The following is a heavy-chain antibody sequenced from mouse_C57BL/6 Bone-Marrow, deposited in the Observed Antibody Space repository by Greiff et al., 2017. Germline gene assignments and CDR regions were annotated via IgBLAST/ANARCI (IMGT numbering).Heavy chain of an antibody. V-gene: IGHV1-72*01. J-gene: IGHJ1*03. CDR2: IDPDGGEI. CDR3: ARRGYFDV. Sequence: QVQLQQSGAELVKPGASVKLSCTASGFTFTSYCMHWVKQRPGRGLEWIGRIDPDGGEIKYTANFKGKATRTEDKPSNTAYMQLSSLTSEDSEVYYCARRGYFDVWGTGTTLTVSS. CDR1: GFTFTSYC.